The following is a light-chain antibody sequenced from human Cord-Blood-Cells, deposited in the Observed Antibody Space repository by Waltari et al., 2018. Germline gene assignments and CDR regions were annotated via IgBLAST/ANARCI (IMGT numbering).Light chain of an antibody. CDR2: DNN. CDR1: SSNIGNNF. Sequence: QSVLPQPPSVSAAPGQKANITCSGSSSNIGNNFVSWYQQLPGTAPKLLIYDNNKRPSGIPDRVSGSKSGTSATLGITGLQTGDEADYYCGTWDSSLSAWVFGGGTKLTVL. V-gene: IGLV1-51*01. CDR3: GTWDSSLSAWV. J-gene: IGLJ3*02.